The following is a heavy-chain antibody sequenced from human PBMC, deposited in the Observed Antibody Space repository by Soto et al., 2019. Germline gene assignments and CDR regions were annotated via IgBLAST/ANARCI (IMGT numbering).Heavy chain of an antibody. CDR1: GFTFDDYA. D-gene: IGHD4-17*01. CDR3: AKGDYGDYPRRRAFDI. CDR2: ISWNSGSI. Sequence: GGSLRLSCAASGFTFDDYAMHWVRQAPGKGLEWVSGISWNSGSIGYADSVKGRFTISRDNAKNSLYLQMNSLRAEDTALYYCAKGDYGDYPRRRAFDIWGQGTMVTVSS. V-gene: IGHV3-9*01. J-gene: IGHJ3*02.